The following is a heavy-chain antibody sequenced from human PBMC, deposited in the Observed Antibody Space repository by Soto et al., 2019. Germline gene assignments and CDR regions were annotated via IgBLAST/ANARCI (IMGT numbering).Heavy chain of an antibody. CDR3: AKGYDSSWWEGY. J-gene: IGHJ4*02. Sequence: EVQVLESGGGLVQPGGSLRLSCVASGFTFSSHVMTWVRQAPGKGLEWVSSISANGGSTYYAESVKGRFTISRDNSRNPLSLQMSSLRAEDTAVYYCAKGYDSSWWEGYWGQGTLVTVSS. D-gene: IGHD6-13*01. CDR2: ISANGGST. CDR1: GFTFSSHV. V-gene: IGHV3-23*01.